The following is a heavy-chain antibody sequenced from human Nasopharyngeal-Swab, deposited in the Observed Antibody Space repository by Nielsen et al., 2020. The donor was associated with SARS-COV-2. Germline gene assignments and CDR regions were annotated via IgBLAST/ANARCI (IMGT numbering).Heavy chain of an antibody. J-gene: IGHJ4*02. CDR3: AKDVRLFLSPTVVTERGLDY. V-gene: IGHV1-3*01. Sequence: ASVKVSCKASGYTFTSYAMHWVRQAPGQRLEWMGWINAGNGNTKYSQKFQGRVTITRDTSASTAYMELSSLRSEDTAVYYCAKDVRLFLSPTVVTERGLDYWGQGTLVTVSS. CDR2: INAGNGNT. CDR1: GYTFTSYA. D-gene: IGHD4-23*01.